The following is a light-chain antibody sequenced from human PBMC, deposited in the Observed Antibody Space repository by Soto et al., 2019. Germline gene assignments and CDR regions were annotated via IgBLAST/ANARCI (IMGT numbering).Light chain of an antibody. CDR1: QSVSSNY. CDR2: GAS. CDR3: QQYAGSSYT. J-gene: IGKJ2*01. Sequence: EIVLTQSPGTLSLSPGERATISCRASQSVSSNYLVCYQQKPGQAPRPLIYGASTMATGIPDRFSGSGSGTDFTLTISRLEPEDFAVYYCQQYAGSSYTFGQGTKLEIK. V-gene: IGKV3-20*01.